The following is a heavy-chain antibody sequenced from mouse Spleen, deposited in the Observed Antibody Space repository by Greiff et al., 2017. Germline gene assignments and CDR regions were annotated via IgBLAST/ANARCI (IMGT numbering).Heavy chain of an antibody. CDR3: ARIMITTVAWFAY. CDR2: INPSNGGT. D-gene: IGHD2-4*01. V-gene: IGHV1-53*01. Sequence: QVQLKQPGTELVKPGASVKLSCKASGYTFTSYWMHLVKQRPGQGLEWIGNINPSNGGTNYNEKFKSKATLTVDKSSSTAYMQLSSLTSEDSAVYYCARIMITTVAWFAYWGQGTLVTVSA. J-gene: IGHJ3*01. CDR1: GYTFTSYW.